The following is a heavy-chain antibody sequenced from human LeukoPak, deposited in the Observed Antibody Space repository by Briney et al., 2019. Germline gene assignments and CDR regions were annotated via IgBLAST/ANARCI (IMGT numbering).Heavy chain of an antibody. D-gene: IGHD6-13*01. CDR3: ARALYSGRWYGMDV. CDR1: GFTFSSYG. V-gene: IGHV3-33*08. CDR2: IWYDGTDK. J-gene: IGHJ6*02. Sequence: PGGSLRLSCAASGFTFSSYGMHWVRQAPGKGLEWVAVIWYDGTDKYYADSVKGRFTISRDNSKNTLYLEMNTLRAGDTAVYYCARALYSGRWYGMDVWGQGTTVTVSS.